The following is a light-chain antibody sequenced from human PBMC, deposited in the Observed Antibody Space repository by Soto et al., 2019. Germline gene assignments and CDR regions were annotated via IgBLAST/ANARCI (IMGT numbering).Light chain of an antibody. CDR3: SSYTSSSPLVV. Sequence: QSALTQPASVSGSPGQSITISCTGTSSDVGGYNYVSWYQQHPGKAPKLMIYDVSNRPSGVSNRFSGSKSGNKASLTISGLQADDVADYYCSSYTSSSPLVVFGGGTKLTVL. J-gene: IGLJ2*01. V-gene: IGLV2-14*01. CDR2: DVS. CDR1: SSDVGGYNY.